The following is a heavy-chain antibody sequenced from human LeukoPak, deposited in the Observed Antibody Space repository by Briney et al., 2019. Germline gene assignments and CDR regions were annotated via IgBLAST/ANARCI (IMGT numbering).Heavy chain of an antibody. CDR3: ASTGYGSGSYYNRAFDY. Sequence: GGSLRLSCAASGFTVSSNYMSWVRQAPGKGLEWVSVIYSGGSTYYADSVKGRFTISRDNSKNTLYLQMNSLRAEDTAVYYCASTGYGSGSYYNRAFDYWGQGTLVTVSS. J-gene: IGHJ4*02. D-gene: IGHD3-10*01. CDR1: GFTVSSNY. V-gene: IGHV3-66*02. CDR2: IYSGGST.